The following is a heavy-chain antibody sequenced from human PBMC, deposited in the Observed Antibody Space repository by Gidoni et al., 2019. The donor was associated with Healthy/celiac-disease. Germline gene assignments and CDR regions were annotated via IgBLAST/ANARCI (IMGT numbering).Heavy chain of an antibody. J-gene: IGHJ4*02. V-gene: IGHV3-23*01. CDR2: ISGSGGST. CDR3: AKGGYCSSTSCYTFRLVGSFADY. CDR1: GFPFSSYA. D-gene: IGHD2-2*02. Sequence: EVQLLESGGGLVQPGGSLRLSCAASGFPFSSYAMSWFRQAPGKGLEWGSAISGSGGSTYYADSVKGRFTISRDNSKNTLYLQMNSLRAEDTAVYYCAKGGYCSSTSCYTFRLVGSFADYWGQGTLVTVSS.